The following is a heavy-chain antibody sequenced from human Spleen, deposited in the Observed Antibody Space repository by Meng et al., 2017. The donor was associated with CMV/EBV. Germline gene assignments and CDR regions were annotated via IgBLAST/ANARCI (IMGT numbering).Heavy chain of an antibody. CDR1: GYTFTGYF. CDR3: AASYSNYVFNY. Sequence: SCMTSGYTFTGYFMHWVRQAPGQGLEWMGWINPNSGATEYAQKFQGRVTMTRDTSLSTAYMDPSRLRSDDTALYYCAASYSNYVFNYWGQGTLVTVSS. J-gene: IGHJ4*02. D-gene: IGHD4/OR15-4a*01. V-gene: IGHV1-2*02. CDR2: INPNSGAT.